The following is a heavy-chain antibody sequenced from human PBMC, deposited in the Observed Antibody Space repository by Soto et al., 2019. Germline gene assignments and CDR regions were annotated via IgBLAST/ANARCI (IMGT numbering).Heavy chain of an antibody. J-gene: IGHJ5*02. CDR1: GDPLSYGGYY. CDR3: AREGHSSWEWLDP. V-gene: IGHV4-31*03. Sequence: QVQLQESGPGLVEPSQTLSLVCSVSGDPLSYGGYYWSWVRQSPGKALRWSGFVYHTGATYYHPSLEIRVRMAVAMSNNEFSLKRSSVTAADTATYYCAREGHSSWEWLDPWGQGILVTVSS. CDR2: VYHTGAT. D-gene: IGHD1-26*01.